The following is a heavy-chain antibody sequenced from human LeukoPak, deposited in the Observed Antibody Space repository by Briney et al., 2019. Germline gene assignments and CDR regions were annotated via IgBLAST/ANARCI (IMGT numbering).Heavy chain of an antibody. V-gene: IGHV1-2*02. J-gene: IGHJ4*02. CDR2: INPNSGGT. D-gene: IGHD1-26*01. Sequence: ASVKVSCKASGYTFTGYYMHWVRQAPGQGLEWMGWINPNSGGTNYAQKFQGRVTMTRDTSISTAYMELSSLRSEDTAVYYCARDYFGSPSALDYWGQGTLVTVSS. CDR1: GYTFTGYY. CDR3: ARDYFGSPSALDY.